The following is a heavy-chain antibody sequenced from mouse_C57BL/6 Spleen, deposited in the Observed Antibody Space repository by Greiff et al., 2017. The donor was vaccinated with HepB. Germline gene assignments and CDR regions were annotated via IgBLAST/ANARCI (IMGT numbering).Heavy chain of an antibody. CDR1: GYTFTSYW. J-gene: IGHJ1*03. D-gene: IGHD2-4*01. Sequence: QVQLQQSGAELVKPGASVKMSCKASGYTFTSYWITWVKQRPGQGLEWIGDIYPGSGSTNYNEKFKSKATLTVDTSSSTAYMQLSSLTSEDSAVYYCARDSAPKVPPYEYDWYFDVWGTGTTVTVSS. CDR3: ARDSAPKVPPYEYDWYFDV. V-gene: IGHV1-55*01. CDR2: IYPGSGST.